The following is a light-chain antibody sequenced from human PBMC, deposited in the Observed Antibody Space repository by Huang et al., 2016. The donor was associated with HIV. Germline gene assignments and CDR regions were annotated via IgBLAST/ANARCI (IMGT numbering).Light chain of an antibody. CDR1: QSVSSN. V-gene: IGKV3-15*01. CDR3: QQYNSWPRT. J-gene: IGKJ2*01. Sequence: EIVMTQSPGTLSVSPGERATLSCRASQSVSSNFAWYQQKPGQAPRLLIYGASTRATDVPARFSGSGSGTEFTLTISSLQSEDFAVYYCQQYNSWPRTFGQGTKLEIK. CDR2: GAS.